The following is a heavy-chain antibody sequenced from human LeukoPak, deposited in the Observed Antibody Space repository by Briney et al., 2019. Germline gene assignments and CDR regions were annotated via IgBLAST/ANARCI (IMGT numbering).Heavy chain of an antibody. V-gene: IGHV4-59*01. Sequence: PSETLSLTCTVSGGSISSYYWSWIRQPPGKGLEWIGYIYYSGSTNYNPSLKSRVTISVDTSKNQFSLKLSSVTAADTAVYYCARGNGYSYGYCLDYWGQGTLVTVSS. CDR3: ARGNGYSYGYCLDY. J-gene: IGHJ4*02. D-gene: IGHD5-18*01. CDR2: IYYSGST. CDR1: GGSISSYY.